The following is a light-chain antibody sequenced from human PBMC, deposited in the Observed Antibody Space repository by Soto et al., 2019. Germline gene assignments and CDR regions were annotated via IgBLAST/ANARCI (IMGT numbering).Light chain of an antibody. J-gene: IGKJ5*01. CDR1: QSVSTY. Sequence: EIVLTQSPATLSLSPGERATLSCRASQSVSTYLAWYQQKRGQAPRLLIYDASNRATGIPARFRGSGSGTDFTLTINSLEPEDFAVYYCQQRSNWPTTFGQGTRLAI. V-gene: IGKV3-11*01. CDR2: DAS. CDR3: QQRSNWPTT.